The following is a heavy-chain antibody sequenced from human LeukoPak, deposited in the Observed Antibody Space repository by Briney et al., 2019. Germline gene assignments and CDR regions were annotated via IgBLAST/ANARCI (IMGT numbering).Heavy chain of an antibody. CDR3: VRADHYYYYGMDV. V-gene: IGHV4-39*07. Sequence: SETLSLTCIVSGGSISSNSHYWGWIRQPPGKGLEWIGSIYSSGTTYYNPSLRSRLTISADTSKNLFSLKLSSVTAADTAVYYCVRADHYYYYGMDVWGQGTTVTVSS. CDR1: GGSISSNSHY. CDR2: IYSSGTT. J-gene: IGHJ6*02.